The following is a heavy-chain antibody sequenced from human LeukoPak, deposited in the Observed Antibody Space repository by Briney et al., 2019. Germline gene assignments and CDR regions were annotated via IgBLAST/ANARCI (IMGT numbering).Heavy chain of an antibody. Sequence: PSETLSLTCTVSGGSISSSSYYWGWIRQPPGKGLEWIGSIYSSGSTYYNPSLRSRVTISVDTSKNQFSLKLSSVTAADTAVYYCARGVLTGYYPLDYFDYWGQGTLVTVSS. CDR3: ARGVLTGYYPLDYFDY. J-gene: IGHJ4*02. D-gene: IGHD3-9*01. V-gene: IGHV4-39*07. CDR2: IYSSGST. CDR1: GGSISSSSYY.